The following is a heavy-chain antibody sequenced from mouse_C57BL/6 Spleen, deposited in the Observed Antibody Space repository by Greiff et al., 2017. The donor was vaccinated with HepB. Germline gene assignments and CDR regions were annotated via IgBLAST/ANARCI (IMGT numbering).Heavy chain of an antibody. J-gene: IGHJ4*01. Sequence: VQLQQSGPGLVKPSQSLSLTCSVTGYSITSGYYWNWIRQFPGNKLEWMGYISYDGSNNYNPSLKNRISITRDTSKNQFFLKLNSVTTEDTATYYCASYYGSGAMDYWGQGTSVTVSS. V-gene: IGHV3-6*01. CDR1: GYSITSGYY. D-gene: IGHD1-1*01. CDR3: ASYYGSGAMDY. CDR2: ISYDGSN.